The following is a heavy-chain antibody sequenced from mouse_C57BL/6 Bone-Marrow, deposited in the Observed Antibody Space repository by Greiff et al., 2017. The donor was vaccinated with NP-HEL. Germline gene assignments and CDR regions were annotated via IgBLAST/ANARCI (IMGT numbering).Heavy chain of an antibody. CDR2: ISSGSSTI. D-gene: IGHD5-5*01. CDR3: ARLPLYWYFDV. J-gene: IGHJ1*03. CDR1: GFTFSDYG. Sequence: EVQLQESGGGLVKPGGSLKLSCAASGFTFSDYGMHWVRQAPEKGLEWVAYISSGSSTIYYADTVKGRFTISSDNAKNTLFLQMTSLRSEDTAMYYCARLPLYWYFDVWGTGTTVTVSS. V-gene: IGHV5-17*01.